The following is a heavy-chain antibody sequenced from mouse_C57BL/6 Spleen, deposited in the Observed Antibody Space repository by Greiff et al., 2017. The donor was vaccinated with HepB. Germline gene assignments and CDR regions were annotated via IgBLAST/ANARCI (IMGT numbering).Heavy chain of an antibody. CDR2: IYPGSGST. Sequence: QVQLKQPGAELVKPGPPGKLSGKLSGNTFTSKWITWGKQRPGQGLEWIGDIYPGSGSTNYNEKFKSKATLTVDTSSSTAYMQLSSLTSEDSAVYYCATGNYYYWGQGTTLTVSS. V-gene: IGHV1-55*01. J-gene: IGHJ2*01. D-gene: IGHD2-1*01. CDR3: ATGNYYY. CDR1: GNTFTSKW.